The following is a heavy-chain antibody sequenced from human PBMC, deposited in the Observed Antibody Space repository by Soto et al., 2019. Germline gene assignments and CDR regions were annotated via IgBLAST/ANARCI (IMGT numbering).Heavy chain of an antibody. V-gene: IGHV4-4*02. CDR2: IYRSGST. J-gene: IGHJ4*02. D-gene: IGHD3-10*01. Sequence: QVQLQESGPGLVKPSGTLSLTCAVSGGSISSSNWWSWVRQPPGKGLEWIGEIYRSGSTNYNPSLKSRVTISVDKSKNQFSLKLSSVTAADTAVYYCARGGYYGSGSYRSVEDYWGQGTLVTVSS. CDR1: GGSISSSNW. CDR3: ARGGYYGSGSYRSVEDY.